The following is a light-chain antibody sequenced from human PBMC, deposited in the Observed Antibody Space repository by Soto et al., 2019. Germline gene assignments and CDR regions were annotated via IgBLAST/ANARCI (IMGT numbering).Light chain of an antibody. CDR1: SSDVGGYNY. J-gene: IGLJ2*01. CDR3: SSYTSSSTTRV. CDR2: DVS. Sequence: QSALTQPASVSGSPGQSITISCTGTSSDVGGYNYVSWYQQHPGKAPKLMIYDVSNRPSGVSNRFSAPKSGNTASLTISGLQAEDEADYYRSSYTSSSTTRVFGGGTKLTVL. V-gene: IGLV2-14*01.